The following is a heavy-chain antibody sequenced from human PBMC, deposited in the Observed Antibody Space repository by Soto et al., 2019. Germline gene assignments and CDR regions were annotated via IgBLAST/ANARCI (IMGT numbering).Heavy chain of an antibody. Sequence: SETLSLTCAVSGGSISSGGYSWSWIRQPPGKGLEWIGYIYHSGSTYYNPSLKSRVTISVDTSKNQFSLKLSSVTAADTAVYYCATFLGALYYFDYWGQGTLVTVSS. J-gene: IGHJ4*02. V-gene: IGHV4-30-2*03. CDR2: IYHSGST. D-gene: IGHD1-26*01. CDR1: GGSISSGGYS. CDR3: ATFLGALYYFDY.